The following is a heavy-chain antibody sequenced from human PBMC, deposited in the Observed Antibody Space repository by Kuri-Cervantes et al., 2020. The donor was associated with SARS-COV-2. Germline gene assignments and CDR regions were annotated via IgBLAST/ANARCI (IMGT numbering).Heavy chain of an antibody. CDR3: VRDGDHWNFDY. D-gene: IGHD1-1*01. V-gene: IGHV3-74*01. CDR1: GFTFSGHW. Sequence: GESLKISCAASGFTFSGHWIHWVRQAPGKGLVWVSRINPDGSYTNNADSVKGRFTLSRDNAKNMLFLQMNSLRAEDTAVYYCVRDGDHWNFDYWGQGNRVTGAS. CDR2: INPDGSYT. J-gene: IGHJ4*02.